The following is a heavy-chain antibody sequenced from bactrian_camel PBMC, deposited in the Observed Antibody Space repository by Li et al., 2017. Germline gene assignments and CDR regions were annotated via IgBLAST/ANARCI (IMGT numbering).Heavy chain of an antibody. J-gene: IGHJ4*01. CDR3: LANKAFVVGDACRLQLSSAPN. D-gene: IGHD1*01. Sequence: HVQLVESGGGSVQAGGSLRLSCVASGYTYRQPCMGWFRQAPGKAREEIAHIDRLLGTSYADSVKGRFTISKNIPQKTVYLQMNNLQPEDSATYYCLANKAFVVGDACRLQLSSAPNRGQGTQVTVS. V-gene: IGHV3S53*01. CDR2: IDRLLGT. CDR1: GYTYRQPC.